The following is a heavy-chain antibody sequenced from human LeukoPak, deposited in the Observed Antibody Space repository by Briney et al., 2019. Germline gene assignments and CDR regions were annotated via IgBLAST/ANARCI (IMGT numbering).Heavy chain of an antibody. Sequence: GGSLRLSCAASGFTFSSYAMSWVRQAPGKGLEWVSAISGSGGSTYYADSVKGRFTISRDNSKNTLYLQMNSLRAEDTAVYYCAKVAPRVKGIAVAGDYFDYWGQGTLVTVSS. CDR1: GFTFSSYA. J-gene: IGHJ4*02. CDR2: ISGSGGST. CDR3: AKVAPRVKGIAVAGDYFDY. D-gene: IGHD6-19*01. V-gene: IGHV3-23*01.